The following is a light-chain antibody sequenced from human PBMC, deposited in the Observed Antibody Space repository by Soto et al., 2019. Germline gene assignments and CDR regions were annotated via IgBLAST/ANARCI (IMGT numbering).Light chain of an antibody. CDR1: SSNIKTNG. CDR3: STWEESLNGLI. CDR2: SNS. V-gene: IGLV1-44*01. Sequence: QSVLAQPPSASGTPGQTVTISCSGGSSNIKTNGVSWYQQVPGAAPKLLIYSNSQRPSGAPDRFSGSKSGTSASLAISGLHSEDEAACPCSTWEESLNGLIFAGGTKLPVL. J-gene: IGLJ2*01.